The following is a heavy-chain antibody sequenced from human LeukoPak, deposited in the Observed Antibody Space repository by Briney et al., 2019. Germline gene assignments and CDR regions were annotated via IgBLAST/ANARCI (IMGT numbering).Heavy chain of an antibody. Sequence: ASVKVSCKASGGTFSSYAISWVRQAPGQGLEWMGGIIPIFGTANYAQKFQGRVTITADESTSTAYMELSSLRSEDTAVYYCASSVAGMSDYFDYWGQGTLVTVSS. CDR3: ASSVAGMSDYFDY. CDR2: IIPIFGTA. J-gene: IGHJ4*02. V-gene: IGHV1-69*13. CDR1: GGTFSSYA. D-gene: IGHD6-19*01.